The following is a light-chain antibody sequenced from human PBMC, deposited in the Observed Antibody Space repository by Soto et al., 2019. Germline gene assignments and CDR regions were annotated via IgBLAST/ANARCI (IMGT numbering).Light chain of an antibody. J-gene: IGLJ3*02. V-gene: IGLV1-44*01. CDR2: SSS. CDR1: SSNIGSSP. CDR3: AAWDVSLNAWV. Sequence: QSVLTQPPSASGTPGHAVIISCSGTSSNIGSSPVNWYRHLPGTAPRLLIYSSSGRPSGVPDRVSGSKSGTSASLAISGLQSEDEADYSCAAWDVSLNAWVFGGGTKLTVL.